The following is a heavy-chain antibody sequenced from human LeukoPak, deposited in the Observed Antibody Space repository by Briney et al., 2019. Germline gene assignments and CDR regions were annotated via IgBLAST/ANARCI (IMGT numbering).Heavy chain of an antibody. V-gene: IGHV3-11*01. Sequence: GGSLRLSCAASGFTFSDYYMSWVRQAPGKGLEWVSYISRSGRPIYYADCVKGRSTISRDNAKNSLYLQMNSLRAEDTAVYYCARVTYYYDSSGYYENLNQFDYWGQGTLVTVSS. CDR3: ARVTYYYDSSGYYENLNQFDY. CDR1: GFTFSDYY. CDR2: ISRSGRPI. D-gene: IGHD3-22*01. J-gene: IGHJ4*02.